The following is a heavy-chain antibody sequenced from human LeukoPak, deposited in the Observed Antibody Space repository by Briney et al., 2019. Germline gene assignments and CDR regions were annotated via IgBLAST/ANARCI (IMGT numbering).Heavy chain of an antibody. J-gene: IGHJ5*02. CDR2: ISGSSSPT. D-gene: IGHD6-25*01. CDR3: AREPAAAGKNWFDP. CDR1: GFTFSDYY. Sequence: GGSLRLSCAASGFTFSDYYMSWIRQAPGKGLEWVSYISGSSSPTFYADSVKGRFTISRDNAKNSLYLQMNSLRAEDTAIYYCAREPAAAGKNWFDPWGQGTLVTVSS. V-gene: IGHV3-11*06.